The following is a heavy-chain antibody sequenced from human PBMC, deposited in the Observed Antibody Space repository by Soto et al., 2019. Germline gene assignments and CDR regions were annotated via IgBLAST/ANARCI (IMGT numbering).Heavy chain of an antibody. CDR3: ARGSSGALYDY. CDR1: GYIFTNYG. CDR2: ISGYNGYP. J-gene: IGHJ4*02. Sequence: QIHLVQSGAEVRKPGASVNVSCETSGYIFTNYGVSWVRQAPGEGLEVVGWISGYNGYPKYGQRLQGRVTLSTDTSTTTGYMELRNLRSDDTAVYYCARGSSGALYDYWGQGTLLTVSS. V-gene: IGHV1-18*04.